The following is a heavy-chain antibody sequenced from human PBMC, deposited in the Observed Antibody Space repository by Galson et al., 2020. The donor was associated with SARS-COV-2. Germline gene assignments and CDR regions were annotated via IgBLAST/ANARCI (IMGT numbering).Heavy chain of an antibody. V-gene: IGHV3-30*04. CDR2: ISYDGSNK. CDR3: AREGLLDSFDS. Sequence: GESLKISCAASGFTFSSYAMHWVRQAPGKGLEWVAVISYDGSNKYYADSVKGRFTISRDNSKNTLYLQMNSLRAEDTAVYYCAREGLLDSFDSWGQGTLVTVSS. J-gene: IGHJ4*02. D-gene: IGHD2-15*01. CDR1: GFTFSSYA.